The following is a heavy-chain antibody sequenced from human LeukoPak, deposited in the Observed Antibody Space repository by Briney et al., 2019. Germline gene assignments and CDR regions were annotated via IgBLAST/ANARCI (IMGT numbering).Heavy chain of an antibody. CDR2: ISGSGGST. D-gene: IGHD3-22*01. CDR1: GFTFSSYA. Sequence: GGSLRLSCAASGFTFSSYAMSWVRQAPGKGLEWVSAISGSGGSTYYADSVKGRFTISRDNSKNTLYLQMNSLRAEDTAVYYCAKDRRRITVIVVVTLDAFDIWGQGTMVTVSS. CDR3: AKDRRRITVIVVVTLDAFDI. V-gene: IGHV3-23*01. J-gene: IGHJ3*02.